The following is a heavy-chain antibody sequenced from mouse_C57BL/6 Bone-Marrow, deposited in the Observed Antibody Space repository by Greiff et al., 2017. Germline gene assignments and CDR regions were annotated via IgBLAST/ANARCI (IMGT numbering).Heavy chain of an antibody. Sequence: VQLQQSGAELVKPGASVKLSCTASGFNIKDYYKHWVKQRPEQGLEWIGRIDPEDGETKYAPKFQGKATITADTTSNTAYLQLSSLTSEDTAVYYWARDYYGSPSYFDVWGTGTTVTVSS. J-gene: IGHJ1*03. CDR3: ARDYYGSPSYFDV. D-gene: IGHD1-1*01. CDR2: IDPEDGET. CDR1: GFNIKDYY. V-gene: IGHV14-2*01.